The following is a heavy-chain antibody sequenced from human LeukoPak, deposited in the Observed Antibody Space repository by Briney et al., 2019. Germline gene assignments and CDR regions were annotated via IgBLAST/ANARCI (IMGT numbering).Heavy chain of an antibody. D-gene: IGHD2-2*01. CDR3: AREVVPAAMGYYYYGMDV. CDR2: ISAYNGNT. Sequence: GASVKVSCKASGYTFTSYGISWVRQAPGQGLEWMGWISAYNGNTNYAQKLQGRVTMTTDTSTSTAYMELRSLRSDDTAVYYCAREVVPAAMGYYYYGMDVWGQGTTVTVSS. J-gene: IGHJ6*02. CDR1: GYTFTSYG. V-gene: IGHV1-18*01.